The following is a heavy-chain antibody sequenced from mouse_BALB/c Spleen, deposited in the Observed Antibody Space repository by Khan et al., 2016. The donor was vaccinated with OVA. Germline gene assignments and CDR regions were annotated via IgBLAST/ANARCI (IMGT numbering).Heavy chain of an antibody. V-gene: IGHV1-80*01. CDR3: ARSGYDYFAY. D-gene: IGHD2-14*01. Sequence: VQLQQSGAELVRPGSSVKISCKASGYAFSNYLMNWVKQGPGQGLEWIGQIYPEDGNTNYNGKFKDKATLTADNSSNPAYMQLSSLTSEDSAVYFWARSGYDYFAYWGQGTLVTVAA. CDR2: IYPEDGNT. J-gene: IGHJ3*01. CDR1: GYAFSNYL.